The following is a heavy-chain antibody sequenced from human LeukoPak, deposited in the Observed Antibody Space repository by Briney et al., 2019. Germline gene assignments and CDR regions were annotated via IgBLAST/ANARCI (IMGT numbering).Heavy chain of an antibody. D-gene: IGHD3-22*01. J-gene: IGHJ4*02. CDR1: GYSISRGYY. CDR2: IYHIGST. Sequence: SETLSLTCGVSGYSISRGYYWAWIRQPPGKGLEWIGTIYHIGSTYYTPSLGSRVTISIDTSKNQFSLNLGSVTAADTAVYYCAEAGYYDSSGHYYFDYWGQGTLVTVSS. CDR3: AEAGYYDSSGHYYFDY. V-gene: IGHV4-38-2*01.